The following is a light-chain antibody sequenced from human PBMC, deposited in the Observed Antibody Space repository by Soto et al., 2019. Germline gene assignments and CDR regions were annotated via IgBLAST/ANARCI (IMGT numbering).Light chain of an antibody. CDR1: QSISSW. CDR2: KAS. J-gene: IGKJ1*01. Sequence: DIKMTKSPSIVSAYVGDRVTITFRSSQSISSWLAWYQQKPGKAPKILIYKASSLESGVPSRFSGSESGTEFTLTISNLQPDDFATYYCQQYHKFWTFGQVTKVDTK. V-gene: IGKV1-5*03. CDR3: QQYHKFWT.